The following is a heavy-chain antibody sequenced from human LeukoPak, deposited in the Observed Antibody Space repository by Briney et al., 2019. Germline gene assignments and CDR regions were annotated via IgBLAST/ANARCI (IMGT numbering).Heavy chain of an antibody. CDR3: AKDRSSNYYDSSGYPDY. J-gene: IGHJ4*02. CDR1: GFTFSSYG. Sequence: GRSLRLSCGASGFTFSSYGMHWVRQAPGKGLEWVAVISYDGSNKYYADSVKGRFTISRDNSKNTLYLQMNSLRAEDTAVYYCAKDRSSNYYDSSGYPDYWGQGTLVTVSS. D-gene: IGHD3-22*01. V-gene: IGHV3-30*18. CDR2: ISYDGSNK.